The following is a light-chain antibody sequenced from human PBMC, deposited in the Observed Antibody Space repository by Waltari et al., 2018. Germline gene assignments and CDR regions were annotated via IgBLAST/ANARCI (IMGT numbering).Light chain of an antibody. V-gene: IGKV2-30*02. CDR2: KVS. CDR3: MQGTHWRLFT. CDR1: QSLLHSDGITY. J-gene: IGKJ3*01. Sequence: DVVMTQSPLTLSVSLGQPASISCRSSQSLLHSDGITYVHWFHQRPGQSPRRLIHKVSNREFEGPDRFSGSGSGTDFTMRISSVEAADVGVYYCMQGTHWRLFTLSPGTRVDI.